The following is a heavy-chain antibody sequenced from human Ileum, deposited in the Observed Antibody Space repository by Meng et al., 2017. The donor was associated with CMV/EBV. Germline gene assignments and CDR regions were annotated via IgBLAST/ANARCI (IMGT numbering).Heavy chain of an antibody. J-gene: IGHJ4*02. V-gene: IGHV6-1*01. D-gene: IGHD3-10*01. Sequence: VQLQPSGPGLVKPSQTLSLTWVISGDSISGSNTAWNWLRQSPSTGLEWLGRTFYRSKWYYDYAVSVNSRIAIIPDTSKNQLSLQLNSVTPEDTAVYYCTSGWGLNYWGQGTLVTVSS. CDR3: TSGWGLNY. CDR2: TFYRSKWYY. CDR1: GDSISGSNTA.